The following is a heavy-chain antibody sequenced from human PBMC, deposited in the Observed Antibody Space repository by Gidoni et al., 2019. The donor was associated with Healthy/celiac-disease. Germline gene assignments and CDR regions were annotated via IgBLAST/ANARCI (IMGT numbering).Heavy chain of an antibody. Sequence: EAHLLESGGGLVNPGGSLRRSCAASGYTLSSYSMTWVRQAPGQGLAWVSSISSSSRYIYYADSVKGRFTISRVNAKNSLYLQMNSLGSEDTAVYYCVSYSYGGWFDLWGQGTLVTVSS. CDR2: ISSSSRYI. V-gene: IGHV3-21*01. D-gene: IGHD5-18*01. CDR3: VSYSYGGWFDL. CDR1: GYTLSSYS. J-gene: IGHJ5*02.